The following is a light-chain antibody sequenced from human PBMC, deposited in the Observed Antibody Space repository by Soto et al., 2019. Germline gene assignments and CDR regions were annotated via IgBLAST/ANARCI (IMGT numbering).Light chain of an antibody. J-gene: IGKJ2*01. CDR1: QSVSSN. V-gene: IGKV3-15*01. CDR3: QQYNIWPYT. CDR2: GAS. Sequence: EIVMTQSPATLSVSPGERATLSCRASQSVSSNLAWYHQKPGQAPRLLIYGASTRATGIPARFSGSGSGTEFTLTISSLQSEDCAVYYCQQYNIWPYTFGQGTKLEIK.